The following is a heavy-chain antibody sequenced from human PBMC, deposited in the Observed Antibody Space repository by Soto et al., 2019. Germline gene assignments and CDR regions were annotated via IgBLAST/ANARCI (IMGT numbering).Heavy chain of an antibody. CDR1: EFTFSRYI. CDR3: ARDNGYSYGYLDY. J-gene: IGHJ4*02. CDR2: ISSSSSTI. Sequence: GGSLRLSCAYSEFTFSRYIMNXVLQAPGKGLEWVSYISSSSSTIYYADTVKGRFTISRDNAKNSLYLQMNSLRDEDTAVYYCARDNGYSYGYLDYWGQGTLVTVSS. V-gene: IGHV3-48*02. D-gene: IGHD5-18*01.